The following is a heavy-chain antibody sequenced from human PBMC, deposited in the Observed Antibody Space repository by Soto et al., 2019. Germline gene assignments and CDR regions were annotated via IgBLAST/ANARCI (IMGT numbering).Heavy chain of an antibody. CDR3: AGIAARRPYYGMDV. J-gene: IGHJ6*01. D-gene: IGHD6-6*01. Sequence: ASVKVSCKASGYTFTSYAMHWVRQAPGQRLEWMGWINAGNGNTKYSQKFQGRVTITRDTSASTAYMELSSLRSEDTAVYYCAGIAARRPYYGMDVWGQGITVTVSS. CDR1: GYTFTSYA. CDR2: INAGNGNT. V-gene: IGHV1-3*01.